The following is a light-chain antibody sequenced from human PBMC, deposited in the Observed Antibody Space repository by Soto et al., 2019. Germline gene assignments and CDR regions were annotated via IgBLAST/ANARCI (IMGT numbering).Light chain of an antibody. Sequence: TLSLTYGKYAMLSCRTVQSVDSTYLAWYQQKPDQSPRLLIYATSTRAAGIPDRFSGSGSGTDFTLTISRLEPDDVAVYYCRQYDTSPHRYSLRQGTKVEI. CDR2: ATS. J-gene: IGKJ2*03. CDR3: RQYDTSPHRYS. CDR1: QSVDSTY. V-gene: IGKV3-20*01.